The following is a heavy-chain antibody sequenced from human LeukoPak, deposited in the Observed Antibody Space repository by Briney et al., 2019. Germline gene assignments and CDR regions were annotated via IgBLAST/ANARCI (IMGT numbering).Heavy chain of an antibody. Sequence: GGSLRLSCAASGFTFSSYSMNWVRQAPGKGLEWVSSISSSSTYIYYTDSVKGRFTVSRDNAKNSLYLQMNSLRAEDTAVYFCASQYTSSRIFDDWGQGTLVTVSS. CDR2: ISSSSTYI. CDR3: ASQYTSSRIFDD. V-gene: IGHV3-21*01. D-gene: IGHD6-13*01. J-gene: IGHJ4*02. CDR1: GFTFSSYS.